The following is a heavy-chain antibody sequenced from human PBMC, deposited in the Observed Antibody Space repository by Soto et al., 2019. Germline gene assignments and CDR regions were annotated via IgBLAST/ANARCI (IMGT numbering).Heavy chain of an antibody. CDR1: GFTFSSYA. D-gene: IGHD2-2*01. V-gene: IGHV3-23*01. CDR3: AKDTDVGYCSSTSCYPLDY. J-gene: IGHJ4*02. CDR2: ISGSGGST. Sequence: GGSLRLSCAASGFTFSSYAMSWVRQAPGKGLEWVSAISGSGGSTYYADSVKGRFTISRDNSKNMLYLQMNSLRAEDTAVYYCAKDTDVGYCSSTSCYPLDYWGQGTLVTVSS.